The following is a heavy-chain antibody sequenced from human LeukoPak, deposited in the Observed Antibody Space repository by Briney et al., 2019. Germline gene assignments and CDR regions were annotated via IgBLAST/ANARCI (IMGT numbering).Heavy chain of an antibody. CDR2: ISAYNGNT. D-gene: IGHD4-23*01. CDR3: ARHPKATVVTPLDY. CDR1: GYTFTSYG. J-gene: IGHJ4*02. V-gene: IGHV1-18*01. Sequence: GASVKVSCEASGYTFTSYGISWVRQAPGQGLEWMGWISAYNGNTKYAQKLQGRVTMTTDTSTSTAYMELRSLRSDDTAVYYCARHPKATVVTPLDYWGQGTLVTVSS.